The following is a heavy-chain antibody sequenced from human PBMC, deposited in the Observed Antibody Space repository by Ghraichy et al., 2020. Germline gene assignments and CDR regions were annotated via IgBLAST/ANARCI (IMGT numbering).Heavy chain of an antibody. V-gene: IGHV4-34*01. J-gene: IGHJ6*02. CDR3: ARGIYGMDV. CDR2: INHSGST. Sequence: ETLSLTCAVYGGSFSGYYWSWIRQPPGKGLEWIGEINHSGSTNYNPSLKSRVTISVDTSKNQFSLKLSSVTAADTAVYYCARGIYGMDVWGQGTTVTVSS. CDR1: GGSFSGYY.